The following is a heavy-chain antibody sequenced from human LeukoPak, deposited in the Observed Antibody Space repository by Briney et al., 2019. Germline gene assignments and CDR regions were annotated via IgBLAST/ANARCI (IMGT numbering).Heavy chain of an antibody. J-gene: IGHJ5*02. Sequence: SETLSLTCTVSGGSISSSSYYWGWIRQPPGKGLEWIGSIYYSGSTYYNPFLKSRVTISVDTSKNQFSLKLSSVTAADTAVYYCARQEGWFDPWGQGTLVTVSS. V-gene: IGHV4-39*01. CDR3: ARQEGWFDP. CDR1: GGSISSSSYY. CDR2: IYYSGST.